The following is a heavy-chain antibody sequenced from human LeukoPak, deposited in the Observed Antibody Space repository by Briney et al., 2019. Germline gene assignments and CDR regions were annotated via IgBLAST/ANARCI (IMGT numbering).Heavy chain of an antibody. J-gene: IGHJ4*02. CDR3: ARASRSWNAFDH. Sequence: ASVKVSCKASGYTFTSYYMHRVRQAPGQGLEWMGIINPSGGSTSYAQKFQGRVTMTRDTSTSIVNMELSSLRSEDTAVYYCARASRSWNAFDHWGQGTLVTVSS. D-gene: IGHD6-13*01. V-gene: IGHV1-46*01. CDR1: GYTFTSYY. CDR2: INPSGGST.